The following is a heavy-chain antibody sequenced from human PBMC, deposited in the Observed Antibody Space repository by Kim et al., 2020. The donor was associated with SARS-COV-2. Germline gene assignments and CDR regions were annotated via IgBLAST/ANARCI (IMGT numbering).Heavy chain of an antibody. Sequence: GGSLRLSCAASGFTFNNYGMHWVRQAPGKGLEWVTVISYDGSNKYYADSVKGRFTISRDSSKNTLYLQMNSLRAEDTAVYYCAKGAVGYYYMDAWGKGTT. CDR2: ISYDGSNK. V-gene: IGHV3-30*18. CDR1: GFTFNNYG. CDR3: AKGAVGYYYMDA. J-gene: IGHJ6*03.